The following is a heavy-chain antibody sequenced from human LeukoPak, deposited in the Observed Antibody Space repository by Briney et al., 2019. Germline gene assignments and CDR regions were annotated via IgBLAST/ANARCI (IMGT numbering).Heavy chain of an antibody. V-gene: IGHV1-8*01. D-gene: IGHD6-25*01. J-gene: IGHJ4*02. CDR2: MNPRTGDT. Sequence: ASVQVSCKTSGYSFTIFDINSVRQAPGQGLEFVGWMNPRTGDTVYAQKFQGRVTLTTDTSTSTAYMELRGLTSDDTAVYYCAREPSGLLFDYWGLGTLVTVSS. CDR3: AREPSGLLFDY. CDR1: GYSFTIFD.